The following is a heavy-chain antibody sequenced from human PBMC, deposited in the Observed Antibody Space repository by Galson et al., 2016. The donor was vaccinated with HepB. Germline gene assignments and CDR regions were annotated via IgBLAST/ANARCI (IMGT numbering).Heavy chain of an antibody. CDR1: GFTFSSYE. Sequence: SLRLSCAAFGFTFSSYEMNWVRQAPGKGLEWVSYIGSSGSAIYYADSVKGRFTISRDNAKNSLFQQMDSLRVEDTAVYYCARVRHTVSKIEYWGQGTLVTVSS. D-gene: IGHD2-2*02. CDR3: ARVRHTVSKIEY. V-gene: IGHV3-48*03. CDR2: IGSSGSAI. J-gene: IGHJ4*02.